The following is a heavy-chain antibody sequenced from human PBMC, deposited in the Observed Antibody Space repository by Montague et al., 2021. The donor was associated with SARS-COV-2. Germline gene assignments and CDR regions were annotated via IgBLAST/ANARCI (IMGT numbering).Heavy chain of an antibody. Sequence: SETLSLTCAVSGGSISSSNWWSWVRQPSGKGLEWFGEIYHSGSTXYNQSLNSRVTISVDKSKNQFSLKLSSVTAADTAVYYCARDATMVSHSYFDYWGQGTLVTVSS. CDR3: ARDATMVSHSYFDY. D-gene: IGHD4/OR15-4a*01. V-gene: IGHV4-4*02. CDR1: GGSISSSNW. J-gene: IGHJ4*02. CDR2: IYHSGST.